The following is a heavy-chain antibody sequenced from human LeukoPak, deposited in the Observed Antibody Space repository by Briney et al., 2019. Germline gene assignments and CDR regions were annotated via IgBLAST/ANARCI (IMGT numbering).Heavy chain of an antibody. D-gene: IGHD3-10*01. CDR3: ASGSRDYYGMDV. Sequence: GASVKVSCKASGGTFSSYAISWVRQAPGQGLEWMGIINPSGGSTSYAQKFQGRVTMTRDTSTSTVYMELSSLRSEDTAVYYCASGSRDYYGMDVWGQGTTVTVSS. V-gene: IGHV1-46*01. CDR2: INPSGGST. CDR1: GGTFSSYA. J-gene: IGHJ6*02.